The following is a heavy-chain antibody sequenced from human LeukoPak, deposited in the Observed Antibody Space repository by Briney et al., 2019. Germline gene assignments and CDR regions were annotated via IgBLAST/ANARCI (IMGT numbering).Heavy chain of an antibody. CDR3: ARGYGLLWFGELTDY. J-gene: IGHJ4*02. D-gene: IGHD3-10*01. V-gene: IGHV1-8*01. CDR1: GYTFTSYD. CDR2: MNPNSGNT. Sequence: EASVKVSCKASGYTFTSYDINWVRQATGQGLEWMGWMNPNSGNTGYAQKFQGRATMTRNTSISTAYMELSSLRSEDTAVYYCARGYGLLWFGELTDYWGQGTLVTVSS.